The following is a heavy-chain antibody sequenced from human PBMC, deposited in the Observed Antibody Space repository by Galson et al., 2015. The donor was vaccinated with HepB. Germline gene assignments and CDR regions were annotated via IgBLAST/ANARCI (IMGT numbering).Heavy chain of an antibody. CDR2: IYPGDSDT. CDR3: ARQTASGWYGLY. V-gene: IGHV5-51*01. Sequence: TVSCKASGYSFTSYWIGWARQMPGKGLEWMGIIYPGDSDTRYSPSFQGQVTISADKSISTAYLQWSSLKASDTAMYYCARQTASGWYGLYWGQGTLVTVSS. CDR1: GYSFTSYW. J-gene: IGHJ4*02. D-gene: IGHD6-19*01.